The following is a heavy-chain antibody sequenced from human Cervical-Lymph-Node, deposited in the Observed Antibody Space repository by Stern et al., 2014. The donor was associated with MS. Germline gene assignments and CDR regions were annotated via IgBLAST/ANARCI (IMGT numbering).Heavy chain of an antibody. V-gene: IGHV1-2*06. CDR1: GYTLTGYY. CDR3: ARGLAAADDY. J-gene: IGHJ4*02. D-gene: IGHD6-13*01. Sequence: QVKLVQSGAEVKKPGASVKVSCKASGYTLTGYYMHWVRQAPGPGLEWMGRINPNSGGTNYAQNFHGRVTMTRDTSISTAYMELSRVRSDDTAVYYCARGLAAADDYWGQGTLVTVSS. CDR2: INPNSGGT.